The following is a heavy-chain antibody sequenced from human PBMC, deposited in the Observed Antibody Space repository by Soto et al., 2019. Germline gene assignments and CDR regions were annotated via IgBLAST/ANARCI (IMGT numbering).Heavy chain of an antibody. CDR3: ARDRSGSYYPSFFDY. D-gene: IGHD1-26*01. CDR2: MYFRGST. CDR1: GGSFSPNY. Sequence: SETLSLTCAVSGGSFSPNYWAWIRQPPGKGLEWIGYMYFRGSTSYNPSLKSRVTISVDTSKNQFSLKLSSVTAADTAVYYCARDRSGSYYPSFFDYWGQGILVTVSS. J-gene: IGHJ4*02. V-gene: IGHV4-59*01.